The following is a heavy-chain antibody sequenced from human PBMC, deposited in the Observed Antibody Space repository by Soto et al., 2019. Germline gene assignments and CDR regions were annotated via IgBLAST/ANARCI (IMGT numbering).Heavy chain of an antibody. Sequence: PSETLSLTCTVSGGSISSGGYYWSWIRQHPGKGLEWIGYIYYSGSTYYNPSLKSRVTISVDTSKNQFSLKLSSVTAADTAVYYCARVPSVGFGERYGMDVWGQGTTVTVSS. D-gene: IGHD3-10*01. J-gene: IGHJ6*02. CDR2: IYYSGST. CDR1: GGSISSGGYY. V-gene: IGHV4-31*03. CDR3: ARVPSVGFGERYGMDV.